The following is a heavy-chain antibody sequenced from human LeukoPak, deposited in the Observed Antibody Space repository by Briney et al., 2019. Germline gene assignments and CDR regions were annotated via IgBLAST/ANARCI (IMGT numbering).Heavy chain of an antibody. CDR2: IYYSGTT. D-gene: IGHD3-22*01. Sequence: PSETLSLTCTISGDSISTYYWSWIRQPPGKGLEWIGYIYYSGTTHYNPSLKSRVSISVDTSKNQFSLKLSSVTAADTAVYYCARLRRDYYDSSVYYFDYWGQGTLVTVSS. CDR3: ARLRRDYYDSSVYYFDY. CDR1: GDSISTYY. J-gene: IGHJ4*02. V-gene: IGHV4-59*01.